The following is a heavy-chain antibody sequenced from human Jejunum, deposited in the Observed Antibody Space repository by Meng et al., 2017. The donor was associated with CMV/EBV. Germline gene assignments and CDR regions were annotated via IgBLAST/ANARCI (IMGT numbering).Heavy chain of an antibody. D-gene: IGHD4-17*01. J-gene: IGHJ4*02. Sequence: PLPGSGPGLVKPSETLSLTCTVYGESFSGYYWTWIRQPPGKGLEWIGEINHSGSTNYNPSLKSRVTILVDTSKRQFSLRLSFVTAADTAVYYCARVGGAQHGDFDFWGQGTLVTVSS. CDR2: INHSGST. CDR1: GESFSGYY. CDR3: ARVGGAQHGDFDF. V-gene: IGHV4-34*01.